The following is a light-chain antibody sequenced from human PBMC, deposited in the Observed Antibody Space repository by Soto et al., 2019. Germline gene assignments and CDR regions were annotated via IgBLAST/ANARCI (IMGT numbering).Light chain of an antibody. CDR1: SSDVGGYNY. CDR2: DVS. Sequence: QSALTQPRSVSGSPGQSVTISCTGTSSDVGGYNYVSWYQQHPGKAPKLMIYDVSKRPSGVPDRFSGSKSGNTASLTISGLQAEDEADYYCNSYTSSNTRVFGTGTKLTVL. V-gene: IGLV2-11*01. CDR3: NSYTSSNTRV. J-gene: IGLJ1*01.